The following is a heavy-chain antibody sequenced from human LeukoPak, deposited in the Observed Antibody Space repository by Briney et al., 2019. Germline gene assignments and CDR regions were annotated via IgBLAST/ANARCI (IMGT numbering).Heavy chain of an antibody. V-gene: IGHV3-20*04. CDR2: INRNGDST. CDR1: GFTFDDYG. D-gene: IGHD4-17*01. Sequence: GGSLRLSCAASGFTFDDYGMSWVRQGPGKGLEWVSAINRNGDSTGYADSVKGRFTISRDNAKNSLYLQMNSLRAEDTAVYYCARPYNDYGDSIDYWGQGTLVTVSS. J-gene: IGHJ4*02. CDR3: ARPYNDYGDSIDY.